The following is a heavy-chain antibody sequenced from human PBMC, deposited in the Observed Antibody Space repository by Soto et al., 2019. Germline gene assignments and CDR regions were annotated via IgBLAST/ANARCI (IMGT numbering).Heavy chain of an antibody. V-gene: IGHV4-31*03. CDR1: GGSITSGGIY. D-gene: IGHD6-19*01. Sequence: QVKLQESGPGLVQPAQTLSLSCTVSGGSITSGGIYWSWLRQHPRQGLEWIGYIYHSGSTTYNPSLTRRVTISVDTSKNQLSLTVTSLTVADTAVYYCARFNSRSGTEYFDYGGQGTLVTVSS. J-gene: IGHJ4*02. CDR2: IYHSGST. CDR3: ARFNSRSGTEYFDY.